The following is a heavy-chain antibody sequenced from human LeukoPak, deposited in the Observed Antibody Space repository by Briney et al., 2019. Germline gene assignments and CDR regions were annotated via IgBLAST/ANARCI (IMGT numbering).Heavy chain of an antibody. Sequence: GGSRRLSCAASGFTFSSYAMHWVRQAPGKGLEWVAVISYDGSNKYYVDSVKGRFTISRDNSKNTLYLQMNSLRAEDTAVYYCARDPTLWFGTFDYWGQGTLVTVSS. CDR1: GFTFSSYA. CDR2: ISYDGSNK. J-gene: IGHJ4*02. CDR3: ARDPTLWFGTFDY. D-gene: IGHD3-10*01. V-gene: IGHV3-30-3*01.